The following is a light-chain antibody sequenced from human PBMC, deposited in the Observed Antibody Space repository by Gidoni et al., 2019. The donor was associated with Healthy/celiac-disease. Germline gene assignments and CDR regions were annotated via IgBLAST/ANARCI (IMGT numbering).Light chain of an antibody. Sequence: VMTQSPDSLAASLGERATINCKSSQSVLYSSNNKNYLAWYQQKPGQPPKLLIYWASTRESGVPDRFSGSGSGTDFTLTISSLQAEDVAVYYCQQYYSTPLTFGPGTKVDIK. CDR1: QSVLYSSNNKNY. CDR3: QQYYSTPLT. CDR2: WAS. V-gene: IGKV4-1*01. J-gene: IGKJ3*01.